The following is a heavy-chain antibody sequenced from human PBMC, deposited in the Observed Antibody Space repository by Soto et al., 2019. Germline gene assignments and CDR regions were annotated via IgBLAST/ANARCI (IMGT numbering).Heavy chain of an antibody. CDR2: IYYSGST. V-gene: IGHV4-31*01. J-gene: IGHJ4*02. CDR3: ARSLCVAGAGPLDY. D-gene: IGHD2-15*01. Sequence: QVQLQESGPGLVKPSQTLSLTCTVSGGSISSGGYYWSWIRQHPGKGLEWIGYIYYSGSTYYNPSLKSAINISVDTSKNQFPPKPRPVTAADPAVYYCARSLCVAGAGPLDYWGQGTLVTVSS. CDR1: GGSISSGGYY.